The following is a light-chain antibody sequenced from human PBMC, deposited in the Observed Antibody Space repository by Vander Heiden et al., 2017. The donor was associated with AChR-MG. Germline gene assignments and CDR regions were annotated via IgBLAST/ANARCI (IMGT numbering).Light chain of an antibody. Sequence: EIVLTQSPGTLSLSPGERATLSCRASQSVSSSYLAWYQQKPGQAPRLLIYGASSRATGIPDRFSGSGSGTDFTRTISRLEPEDFAGYYCQQLRTFGQGTKVEIK. CDR1: QSVSSSY. CDR2: GAS. J-gene: IGKJ1*01. CDR3: QQLRT. V-gene: IGKV3-20*01.